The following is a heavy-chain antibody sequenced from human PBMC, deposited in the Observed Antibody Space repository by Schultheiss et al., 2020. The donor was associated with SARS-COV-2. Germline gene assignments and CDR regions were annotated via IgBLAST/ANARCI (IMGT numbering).Heavy chain of an antibody. Sequence: GGSLRLSCATSGFTFSSYSMNWVRQAPGKGLEWVSYISSSGTTIYYADSVKGRFTISRDNAKNSLYLEMNSLRAEDTAVYYCARSQSALMWFRANWFDAWGQGTLVTVSS. CDR3: ARSQSALMWFRANWFDA. CDR1: GFTFSSYS. CDR2: ISSSGTTI. D-gene: IGHD3-10*01. J-gene: IGHJ5*02. V-gene: IGHV3-48*04.